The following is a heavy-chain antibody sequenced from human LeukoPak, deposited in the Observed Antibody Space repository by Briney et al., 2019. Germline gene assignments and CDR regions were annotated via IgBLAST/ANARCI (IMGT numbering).Heavy chain of an antibody. CDR3: ARGAVTTPFDY. Sequence: GGSLRLSCAASGFTVSSNYMSWVRQAPGKGLEWVSVIYSGGSTYYADSVKGRFTISRDNSKNTLYLQMNSLRAEDTAVYYCARGAVTTPFDYWGQGTLVTVSS. D-gene: IGHD4-17*01. CDR1: GFTVSSNY. CDR2: IYSGGST. V-gene: IGHV3-53*01. J-gene: IGHJ4*02.